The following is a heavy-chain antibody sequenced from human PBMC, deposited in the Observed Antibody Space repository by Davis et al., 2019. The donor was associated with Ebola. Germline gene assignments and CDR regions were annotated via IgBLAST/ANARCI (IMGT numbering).Heavy chain of an antibody. CDR3: ARDNYNYVGFDN. Sequence: GESLKISCAASGFSFSAYWMQWVRQAPGKGLVWVSRINSDGSSVEYADSVKGRFTISRDNAKDTLYLQMNSLRAEDTAVYFCARDNYNYVGFDNWGQGTLVSVSS. D-gene: IGHD5-24*01. CDR1: GFSFSAYW. CDR2: INSDGSSV. V-gene: IGHV3-74*03. J-gene: IGHJ4*02.